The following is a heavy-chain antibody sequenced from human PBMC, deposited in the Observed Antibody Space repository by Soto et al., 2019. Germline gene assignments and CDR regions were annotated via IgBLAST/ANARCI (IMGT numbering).Heavy chain of an antibody. CDR2: ICYDGSNK. V-gene: IGHV3-33*01. CDR3: ARVTITIFGVVPETILDY. Sequence: PGGTLILSCSASGFTFSIYGMHWVRQAPGKGLEWLAVICYDGSNKYYADSVKGRFTISRDNSKNTLYLQMNSLRAEDTAVYYCARVTITIFGVVPETILDYWGQGNLVTVSS. CDR1: GFTFSIYG. D-gene: IGHD3-3*01. J-gene: IGHJ4*02.